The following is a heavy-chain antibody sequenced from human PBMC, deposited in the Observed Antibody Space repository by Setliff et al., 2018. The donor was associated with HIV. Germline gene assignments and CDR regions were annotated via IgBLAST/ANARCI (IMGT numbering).Heavy chain of an antibody. Sequence: SETLSLTCSVSGGSMSTYYWSWIRQPAGKRLEWIGRVYTSGSTIYNPSLRSRVTMSVDTSKSQFSLKLSSVTAADTAVYYCARGRYFGDISDSLFDLWGQGTLGTVPQ. D-gene: IGHD2-21*01. CDR3: ARGRYFGDISDSLFDL. CDR1: GGSMSTYY. J-gene: IGHJ4*02. CDR2: VYTSGST. V-gene: IGHV4-4*07.